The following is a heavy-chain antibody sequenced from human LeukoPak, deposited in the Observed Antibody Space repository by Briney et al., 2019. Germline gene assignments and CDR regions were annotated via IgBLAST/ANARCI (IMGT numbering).Heavy chain of an antibody. CDR2: ISGRSAAT. J-gene: IGHJ4*02. Sequence: GGSLRLARAVSGFTFNTYTMSLVRQAPGKGLEWVSSISGRSAATYSADSVKGRFTVSSDSSKNTLYLKMNSLRAEDTAVYYCAIYRDKHDNSAYYSWGQGTLVTVSS. V-gene: IGHV3-23*01. CDR1: GFTFNTYT. D-gene: IGHD3-22*01. CDR3: AIYRDKHDNSAYYS.